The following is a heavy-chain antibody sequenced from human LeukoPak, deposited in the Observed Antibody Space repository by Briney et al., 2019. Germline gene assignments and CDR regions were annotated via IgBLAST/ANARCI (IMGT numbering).Heavy chain of an antibody. CDR2: INPSGGST. J-gene: IGHJ5*02. D-gene: IGHD3-10*01. CDR3: ARDQTYGSGSYYNGFDP. Sequence: ASVKVSCKASGYTFTSYYMHWVRQAPGQGLEWMGIINPSGGSTSYAQKFQGRVTMTRDMSTSTVYMELSSLRSEDTAVYYCARDQTYGSGSYYNGFDPWGQGTLVTVSS. CDR1: GYTFTSYY. V-gene: IGHV1-46*01.